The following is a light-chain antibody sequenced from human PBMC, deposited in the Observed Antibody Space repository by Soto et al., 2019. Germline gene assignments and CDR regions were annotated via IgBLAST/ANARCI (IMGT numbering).Light chain of an antibody. V-gene: IGKV1-12*01. Sequence: DIKMTQSPSSVSASVGDSVTITCRASQGIGTWLAWYQQKPGQAPKLLIYGASRLQSGVPSRFSGSGSGTDFTLTITSRQPEDFATYYCHQADSLFTFGPGTKVDIK. J-gene: IGKJ3*01. CDR2: GAS. CDR3: HQADSLFT. CDR1: QGIGTW.